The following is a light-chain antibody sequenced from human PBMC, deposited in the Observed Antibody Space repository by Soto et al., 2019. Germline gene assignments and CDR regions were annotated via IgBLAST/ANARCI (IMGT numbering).Light chain of an antibody. Sequence: PATLSVYPGERATLSCRASQSVSSYLAWYQQKPGQAPRLFIYDASNRATGIPARFSGGGSGTDFTLTIDNLEPEDFAIYYCQQRSNWPPITFGQGTRLEI. CDR2: DAS. CDR3: QQRSNWPPIT. V-gene: IGKV3-11*01. J-gene: IGKJ5*01. CDR1: QSVSSY.